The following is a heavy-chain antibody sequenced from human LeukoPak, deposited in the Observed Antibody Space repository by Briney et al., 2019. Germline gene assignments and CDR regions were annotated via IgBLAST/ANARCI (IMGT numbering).Heavy chain of an antibody. Sequence: GGSLRLSCAASGFSFSSYGMTWVRQAPGKGLEWVSSSCGGGSTNSADSVKGRFTISRDNSQNTLYLQMNSLRAEDTAVYYCAKSSYYDSSGYYREYYFDHWGQGTLVTVSS. J-gene: IGHJ4*02. CDR1: GFSFSSYG. CDR2: SSCGGGST. D-gene: IGHD3-22*01. CDR3: AKSSYYDSSGYYREYYFDH. V-gene: IGHV3-23*01.